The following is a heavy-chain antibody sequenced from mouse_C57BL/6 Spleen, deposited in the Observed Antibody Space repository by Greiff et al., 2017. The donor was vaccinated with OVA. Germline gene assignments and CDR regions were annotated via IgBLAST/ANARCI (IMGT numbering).Heavy chain of an antibody. Sequence: QVQLQQPGAELVKPGASVKLSCKASGYTFTSYWMQWVKQRPGQGLEWIGEIDPSDSYTNYNQKFKGKATLTVDTSSSTAYMQLSSLTSEDSAVYYCARRGLYFDYWGQGTTLTVSS. J-gene: IGHJ2*01. CDR1: GYTFTSYW. V-gene: IGHV1-50*01. CDR2: IDPSDSYT. CDR3: ARRGLYFDY.